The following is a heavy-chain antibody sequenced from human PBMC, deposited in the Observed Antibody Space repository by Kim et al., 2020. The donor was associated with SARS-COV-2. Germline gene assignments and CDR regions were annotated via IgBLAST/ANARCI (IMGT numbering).Heavy chain of an antibody. CDR3: ARGEQLRYFYWTHSEGWFDP. D-gene: IGHD3-9*01. Sequence: ASVKVSCKASGYTFTSYAMNWVRQAPGQGLEWMGWINTNTGNPMYAQGFTGRFVFSLDTSVSTAYLQISSLKAEDTAVYYCARGEQLRYFYWTHSEGWFDPWGQGTLVTVSS. CDR2: INTNTGNP. CDR1: GYTFTSYA. J-gene: IGHJ5*02. V-gene: IGHV7-4-1*02.